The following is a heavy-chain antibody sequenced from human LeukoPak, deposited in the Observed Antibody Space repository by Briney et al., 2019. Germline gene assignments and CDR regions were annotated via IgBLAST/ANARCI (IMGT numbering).Heavy chain of an antibody. J-gene: IGHJ4*02. Sequence: PSGTLSLTCTVSGGSINSYYWSWIRQPPGKGLEWIAYIYYSGSSNYNPSLKSRVTISVDTSKNQFSLRLSSVTAADTAVYYCARHRDYGTGWYGFDYWGQGSLVTVSS. CDR1: GGSINSYY. CDR2: IYYSGSS. CDR3: ARHRDYGTGWYGFDY. V-gene: IGHV4-59*08. D-gene: IGHD6-19*01.